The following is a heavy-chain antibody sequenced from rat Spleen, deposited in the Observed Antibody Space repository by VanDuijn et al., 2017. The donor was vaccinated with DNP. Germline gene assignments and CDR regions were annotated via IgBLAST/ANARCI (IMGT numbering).Heavy chain of an antibody. Sequence: EVQLVESGGGLVQPGRSLKLSCAASGFTFSHYYMAWVRQAPTKGLEWVAYISYDGGDTYYGDSVKGRFTISRENAKNTLYLQMNSLRSEDSATYYCARVNNNLYYGLDAWGQGTSVTVSS. CDR3: ARVNNNLYYGLDA. J-gene: IGHJ4*01. V-gene: IGHV5-22*01. CDR1: GFTFSHYY. CDR2: ISYDGGDT. D-gene: IGHD1-10*01.